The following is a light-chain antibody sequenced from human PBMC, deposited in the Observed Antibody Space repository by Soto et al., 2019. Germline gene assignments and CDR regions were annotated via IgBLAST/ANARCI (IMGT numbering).Light chain of an antibody. J-gene: IGLJ1*01. CDR2: DVS. CDR3: SSYTSSSTEV. V-gene: IGLV2-14*01. Sequence: QSALTQPASVSGSVGQSITISCTGTSSDVGGYNYVSWYQQHPGKAPKLMIYDVSNRPSGVSNRFSGSKSGNTASLTISGLQAEDEADYYCSSYTSSSTEVFGTGTKLTVL. CDR1: SSDVGGYNY.